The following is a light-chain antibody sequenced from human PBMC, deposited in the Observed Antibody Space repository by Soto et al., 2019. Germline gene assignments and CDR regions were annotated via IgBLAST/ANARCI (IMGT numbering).Light chain of an antibody. V-gene: IGKV1-5*01. CDR3: QQYNSYSPWT. J-gene: IGKJ1*01. CDR2: DAS. Sequence: DIQMTHSPSTLSAFIGDRVTITCRASQSISTWLAWYQQKPGKAPQLLIYDASSLGSGVPSRFSGSGSGTDFTLTISSLRPDDFATYYCQQYNSYSPWTFGQGTKVDIK. CDR1: QSISTW.